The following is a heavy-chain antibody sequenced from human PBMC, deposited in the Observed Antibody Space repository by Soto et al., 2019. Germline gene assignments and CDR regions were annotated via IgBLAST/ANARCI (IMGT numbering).Heavy chain of an antibody. CDR3: ARHGAAIWLGY. CDR1: GDTFSGHW. CDR2: IDPSDSYI. D-gene: IGHD6-19*01. J-gene: IGHJ4*02. Sequence: GESLKISFKNSGDTFSGHWISLVRQVPGKGIQWMGNIDPSDSYINYNPAFRGHVTFSVDKSNSTAYLHWRSLGPSDTAIYYCARHGAAIWLGYWGQGTLVTVSS. V-gene: IGHV5-10-1*01.